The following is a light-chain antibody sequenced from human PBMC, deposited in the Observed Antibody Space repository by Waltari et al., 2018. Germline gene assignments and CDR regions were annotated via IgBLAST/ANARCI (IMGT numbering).Light chain of an antibody. J-gene: IGKJ3*01. CDR1: QSVNNN. CDR2: GAS. V-gene: IGKV3-15*01. Sequence: EVVMTHSPATLSVSLGERAILSCRASQSVNNNVAWYQRKPGQAPRLLIYGASTRATGIAARFSGSGSGTEFTLTISSLQSEDSAIYFCQQYNRWPPTFGPGTKVDIK. CDR3: QQYNRWPPT.